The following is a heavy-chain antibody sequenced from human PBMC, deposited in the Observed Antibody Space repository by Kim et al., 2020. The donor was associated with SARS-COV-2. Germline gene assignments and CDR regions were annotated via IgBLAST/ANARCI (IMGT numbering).Heavy chain of an antibody. CDR2: I. D-gene: IGHD3-10*01. Sequence: IHNADAVKGRFTIARDNASNSQYLQLNGLGAEDTAVYYGARELDYYGLFDYWGQGTLVTVSS. V-gene: IGHV3-21*01. CDR3: ARELDYYGLFDY. J-gene: IGHJ4*02.